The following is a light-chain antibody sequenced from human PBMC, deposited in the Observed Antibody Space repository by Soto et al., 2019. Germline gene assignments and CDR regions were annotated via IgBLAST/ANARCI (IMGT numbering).Light chain of an antibody. J-gene: IGKJ1*01. Sequence: DIQMTQSPSSLSASVGDRVTITCRASQSISNYLNWYQQRPGKAPKLLIYLASSLSSGVPSKFSGSGSGTDFTLTISVLQPEDSATYYCQQTYKTPRTFGQGTKVDIK. CDR3: QQTYKTPRT. V-gene: IGKV1-39*01. CDR1: QSISNY. CDR2: LAS.